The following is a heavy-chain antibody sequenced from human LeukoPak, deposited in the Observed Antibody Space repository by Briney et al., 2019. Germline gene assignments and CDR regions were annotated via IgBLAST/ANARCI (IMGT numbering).Heavy chain of an antibody. CDR2: IIPMFGIA. CDR1: GGTFSSYA. D-gene: IGHD4-17*01. V-gene: IGHV1-69*04. CDR3: ASYDYGDYQNNYWFDP. Sequence: GASVKVSCKASGGTFSSYAISWVRQAPGQGLEWMGRIIPMFGIANYVQKIQGRVTITADKTTSTAYMELSSLRSEDTAVYYCASYDYGDYQNNYWFDPWGQETLVTVSS. J-gene: IGHJ5*02.